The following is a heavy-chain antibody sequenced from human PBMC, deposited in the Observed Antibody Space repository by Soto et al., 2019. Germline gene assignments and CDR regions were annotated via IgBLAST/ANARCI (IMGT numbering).Heavy chain of an antibody. CDR1: GGPLFGDY. Sequence: PAETLCLTCTVSGGPLFGDYCTWIRQPAGGGLEWIGRINSDGNTNYSPSLKSRVTMSVDPSRKHFSLNLTSVTAADTASYFCARARRLENWFDPWGPGIQVTVSS. CDR2: INSDGNT. CDR3: ARARRLENWFDP. V-gene: IGHV4-4*07. J-gene: IGHJ5*02. D-gene: IGHD5-12*01.